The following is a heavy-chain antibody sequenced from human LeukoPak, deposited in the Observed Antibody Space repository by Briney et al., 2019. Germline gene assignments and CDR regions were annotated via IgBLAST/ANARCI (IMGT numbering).Heavy chain of an antibody. D-gene: IGHD6-6*01. CDR3: GRAHRSSGFGVDY. V-gene: IGHV3-7*01. Sequence: GGSLRLSCAASGFTFSSYWMSWVRQAPGKGLEWVANIKQDGSEKQYVDSVKGRFTISRDNAKNSLYLQMNSLRAEGTAVYYCGRAHRSSGFGVDYWGQGTLVTVSS. CDR2: IKQDGSEK. CDR1: GFTFSSYW. J-gene: IGHJ4*02.